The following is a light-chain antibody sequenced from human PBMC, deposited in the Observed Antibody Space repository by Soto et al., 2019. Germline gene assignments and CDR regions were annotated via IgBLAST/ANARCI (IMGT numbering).Light chain of an antibody. Sequence: IVLTQAEVTLSLSPWERTTLSCSPSQSISASDLAWYQQKPGQAPRLLIYGASSRATGIPDRFSGSGSATDFTLTISRLEPEDFAVYYCQQFGSSSWTFGQGTKVDI. CDR2: GAS. J-gene: IGKJ1*01. CDR1: QSISASD. CDR3: QQFGSSSWT. V-gene: IGKV3-20*01.